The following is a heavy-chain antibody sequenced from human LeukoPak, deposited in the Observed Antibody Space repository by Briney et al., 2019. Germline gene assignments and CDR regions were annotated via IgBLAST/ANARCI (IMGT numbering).Heavy chain of an antibody. CDR1: GGSISSSSYY. J-gene: IGHJ3*02. Sequence: SETLSLTCTVSGGSISSSSYYWGWIRQPPGKGLEWIGSIYYSGSTYYNPSLKSRVTISVDTSKNQFSLKLSSVTAADTAVYYCARRPRTTMVRGVIIRGRTAFDIWGQGTMVTVSS. D-gene: IGHD3-10*01. CDR2: IYYSGST. CDR3: ARRPRTTMVRGVIIRGRTAFDI. V-gene: IGHV4-39*01.